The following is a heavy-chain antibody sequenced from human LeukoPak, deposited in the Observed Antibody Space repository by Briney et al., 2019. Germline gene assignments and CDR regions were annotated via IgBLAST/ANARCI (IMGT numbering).Heavy chain of an antibody. CDR2: IWYDGSNK. V-gene: IGHV3-33*01. CDR3: ARDPGGYDSSDYYYKNYFDY. CDR1: GFTFSNYV. D-gene: IGHD3-22*01. Sequence: PGGSLRLSCAASGFTFSNYVMHWVRQPPGKGLEWVTVIWYDGSNKDYADSVKGRFTISRDNSKNTLYLQMNSLRAEDTAVYYCARDPGGYDSSDYYYKNYFDYWGQGTLVTVSS. J-gene: IGHJ4*02.